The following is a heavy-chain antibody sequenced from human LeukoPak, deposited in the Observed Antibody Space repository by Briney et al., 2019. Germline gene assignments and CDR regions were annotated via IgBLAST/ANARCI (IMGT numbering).Heavy chain of an antibody. CDR3: AREGQQLKHFDY. CDR1: GNTFIGYW. CDR2: INPRGDAT. V-gene: IGHV1-46*01. J-gene: IGHJ4*02. Sequence: GASVKVSCKASGNTFIGYWIHWVRQAPGQGLEWMGAINPRGDATIGAQKFQGRVTTTRDTSTSTAYIELSSLRSEDTAVYYCAREGQQLKHFDYWGQGTLVTVSS. D-gene: IGHD1-1*01.